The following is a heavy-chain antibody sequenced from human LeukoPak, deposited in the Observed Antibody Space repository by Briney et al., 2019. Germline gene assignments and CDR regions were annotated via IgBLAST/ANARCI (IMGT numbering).Heavy chain of an antibody. D-gene: IGHD2-2*03. J-gene: IGHJ4*02. CDR1: GGSISSGSYY. CDR3: AREGGPDFGYCSSTSCYYFYY. Sequence: NPSETLSLTCTVSGGSISSGSYYWSWIRQPAGKGLEWIGRIYTSGSTNYNPSLKSRVTISVDTSKNQFSLKLSSVTAADTAVYYCAREGGPDFGYCSSTSCYYFYYWGQGTLVTVSS. CDR2: IYTSGST. V-gene: IGHV4-61*02.